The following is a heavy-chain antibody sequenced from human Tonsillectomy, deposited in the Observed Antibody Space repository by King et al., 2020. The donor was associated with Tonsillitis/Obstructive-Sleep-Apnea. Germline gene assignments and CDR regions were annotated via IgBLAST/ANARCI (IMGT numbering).Heavy chain of an antibody. CDR1: GGSINSSSYY. Sequence: HLQLQESGPGLVKPSETLSLTCTVSGGSINSSSYYWGWVRQPPGQGLEWIGSIYYTGTTSYNPSLKSRVTIYVDTSKKQFSLKLSSVTAADTAVYYCARHLYFYDTSGYSQFDPWGQGTLVTVSS. CDR2: IYYTGTT. J-gene: IGHJ5*02. D-gene: IGHD3-22*01. CDR3: ARHLYFYDTSGYSQFDP. V-gene: IGHV4-39*01.